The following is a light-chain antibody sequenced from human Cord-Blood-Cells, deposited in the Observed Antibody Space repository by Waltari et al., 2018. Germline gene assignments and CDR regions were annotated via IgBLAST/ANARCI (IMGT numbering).Light chain of an antibody. CDR2: WAS. CDR1: TSVLYSSNNKNY. CDR3: QQYYSTPPT. Sequence: DIVITQSPDPLAAPLAQRRHIQRKPSTSVLYSSNNKNYLAWYQQIPGQPPKLLIYWASTRESWVPDRFSGSGSGTDFTLTISSLQAEDVAVYYCQQYYSTPPTFGQGTKVEIK. J-gene: IGKJ1*01. V-gene: IGKV4-1*01.